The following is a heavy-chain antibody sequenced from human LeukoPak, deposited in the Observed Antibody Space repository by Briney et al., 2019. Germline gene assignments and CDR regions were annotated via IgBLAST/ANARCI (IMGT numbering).Heavy chain of an antibody. V-gene: IGHV3-11*04. D-gene: IGHD2-2*01. Sequence: GGSLRLSCAASGFTFSDYYMSWIRQAPGKGLEWVSYISSSGSTIYYADSVKGRFTISRDNAKNSLYLQMNSLRAEDTAVYPCARVYCSSTSCPNWFDPWGQGTLVTVSS. CDR2: ISSSGSTI. CDR1: GFTFSDYY. J-gene: IGHJ5*02. CDR3: ARVYCSSTSCPNWFDP.